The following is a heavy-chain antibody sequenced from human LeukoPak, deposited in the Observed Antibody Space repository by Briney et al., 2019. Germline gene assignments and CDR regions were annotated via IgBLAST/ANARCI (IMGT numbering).Heavy chain of an antibody. Sequence: SETLSLTCTVSGGSISSYYWSWIRQPPGKGLEWIGYIHYSGSTNYNPSLKSRVVISVDTSKNQFSLKLSSVTAADTAVYYCARGKSGYDAFDIWGQGTMVSVSS. D-gene: IGHD5-12*01. CDR1: GGSISSYY. V-gene: IGHV4-59*12. CDR3: ARGKSGYDAFDI. CDR2: IHYSGST. J-gene: IGHJ3*02.